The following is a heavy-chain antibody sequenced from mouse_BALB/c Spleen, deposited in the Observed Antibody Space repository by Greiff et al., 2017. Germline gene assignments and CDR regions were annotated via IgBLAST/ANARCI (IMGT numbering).Heavy chain of an antibody. CDR3: ARGAYYGNYEFAY. CDR1: GFAFSSYD. CDR2: ISSGGGST. D-gene: IGHD2-10*01. V-gene: IGHV5-12-1*01. J-gene: IGHJ3*01. Sequence: EVKLMESGGGLVKPGGSLKLSCAASGFAFSSYDISWVRQTPEKRLEWVAYISSGGGSTYYPDTVKGRFTISRDNAKNTLYLQMSSLKSEDTAMYYCARGAYYGNYEFAYWGQGTLVTVSA.